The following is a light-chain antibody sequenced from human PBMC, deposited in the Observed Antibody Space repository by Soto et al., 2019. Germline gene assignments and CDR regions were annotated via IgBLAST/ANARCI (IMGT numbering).Light chain of an antibody. V-gene: IGKV1-5*03. CDR2: EAA. Sequence: DIQMTQSPSTLSASVGDRVTITCRASQYIQNYLAWYQQKPGEAPKLLIYEAANLESGVPSRFSGSGTGTEFTLTISSLPPDDFATYYCQQSNNYPWTFGQGTRVEI. CDR1: QYIQNY. CDR3: QQSNNYPWT. J-gene: IGKJ1*01.